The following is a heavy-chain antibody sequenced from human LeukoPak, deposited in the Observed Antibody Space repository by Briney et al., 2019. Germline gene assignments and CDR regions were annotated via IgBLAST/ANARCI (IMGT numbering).Heavy chain of an antibody. CDR3: AKDGELRFLEWFTYFDY. CDR1: GFTFSSYA. J-gene: IGHJ4*02. V-gene: IGHV3-30*04. CDR2: ILYDGSNK. D-gene: IGHD3-3*01. Sequence: GRSLRLSCAASGFTFSSYAVHWVRQAPGKGLEWVAVILYDGSNKYYVDSVKGRFTISRDNSKNTLYLQMNSLRAEDTAVYYCAKDGELRFLEWFTYFDYWGQGTLVTVSS.